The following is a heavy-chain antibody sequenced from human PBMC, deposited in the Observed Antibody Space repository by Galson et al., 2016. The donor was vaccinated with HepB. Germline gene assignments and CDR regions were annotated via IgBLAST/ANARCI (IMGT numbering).Heavy chain of an antibody. CDR2: IWYDGSNK. Sequence: SLRLSCAASGFTFSRNGMHWVRQAPGKGLEWVAVIWYDGSNKYHADSVKGRFTISRDNSKNTLYLQMNSLRPEDTAVYYCASEAPILAPTLDYWGQGTLVTVSS. D-gene: IGHD2/OR15-2a*01. CDR1: GFTFSRNG. CDR3: ASEAPILAPTLDY. J-gene: IGHJ4*02. V-gene: IGHV3-33*01.